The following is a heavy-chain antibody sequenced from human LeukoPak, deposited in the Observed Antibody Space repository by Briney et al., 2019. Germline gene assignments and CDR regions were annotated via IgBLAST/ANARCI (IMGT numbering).Heavy chain of an antibody. CDR1: GGSISSGRYY. D-gene: IGHD1-7*01. Sequence: SQTLSLTCTVSGGSISSGRYYWSWIRQPAGKGLEWIGRIYTSGSTNYNPSLKSRVTISVDTSKNQFSLKLSSVTAADTAVYYCARDKGNYDYFDYWGQGTLATVSS. CDR3: ARDKGNYDYFDY. V-gene: IGHV4-61*02. J-gene: IGHJ4*02. CDR2: IYTSGST.